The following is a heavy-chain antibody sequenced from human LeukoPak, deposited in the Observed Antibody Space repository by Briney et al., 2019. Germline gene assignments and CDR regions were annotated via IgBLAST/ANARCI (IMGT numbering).Heavy chain of an antibody. D-gene: IGHD3-22*01. CDR2: IKQDGSEK. Sequence: GGSLRLSCAASGFTFSSYWMSWVRQAPGKGLEWVANIKQDGSEKYYVDSVKGRFTISRDNAKNSLYLQMNSLRAEDTAVYYCARASYYYDSSGLDYWGQGTLVTVSS. CDR3: ARASYYYDSSGLDY. J-gene: IGHJ4*02. CDR1: GFTFSSYW. V-gene: IGHV3-7*01.